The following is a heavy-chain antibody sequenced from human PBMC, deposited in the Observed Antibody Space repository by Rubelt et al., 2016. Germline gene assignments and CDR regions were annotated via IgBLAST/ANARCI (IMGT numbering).Heavy chain of an antibody. V-gene: IGHV3-74*01. CDR2: INTDGST. CDR1: RYW. D-gene: IGHD4-17*01. CDR3: ARDRYGDHISDGFDI. J-gene: IGHJ3*02. Sequence: RYWMHWVRQAPGKGLVWVSRINTDGSTSYADSVKGRFTISRDNGKNTLHLQMNSLRAEDTALYYCARDRYGDHISDGFDIWGQGTMVTVTS.